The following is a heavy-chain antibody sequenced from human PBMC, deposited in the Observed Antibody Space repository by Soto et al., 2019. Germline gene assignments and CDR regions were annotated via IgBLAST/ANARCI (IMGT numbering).Heavy chain of an antibody. J-gene: IGHJ4*02. V-gene: IGHV3-23*01. D-gene: IGHD5-12*01. CDR1: GFTFSTYA. CDR2: ISGSGGST. CDR3: ARSLVNIVATIHY. Sequence: GGSLRLSCAASGFTFSTYAMSWVRQAPGKGLEWVSAISGSGGSTYYADSVKGRFAISRDNAKNTLYLQMNSLRAEDTAVYYCARSLVNIVATIHYWGQGTLVTVSS.